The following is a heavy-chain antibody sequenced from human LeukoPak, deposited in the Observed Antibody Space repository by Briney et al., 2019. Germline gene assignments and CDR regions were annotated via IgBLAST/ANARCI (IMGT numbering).Heavy chain of an antibody. CDR3: AKETALVGGHAAIFDH. V-gene: IGHV3-23*01. D-gene: IGHD3-3*01. CDR2: ISGSGITT. CDR1: GFTFGAIT. Sequence: GGPLSLSCEAPGFTFGAITLNGARRAPGKGPEWVSLISGSGITTNYADSVKGRFTISREYSNNTLYLQTSSLRAEDTAIYYCAKETALVGGHAAIFDHWGQGTLVTVSS. J-gene: IGHJ4*02.